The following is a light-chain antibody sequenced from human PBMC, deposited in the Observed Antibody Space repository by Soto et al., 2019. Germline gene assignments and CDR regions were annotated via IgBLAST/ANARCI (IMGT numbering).Light chain of an antibody. CDR2: DAS. Sequence: DIVMSQSPDSLAASLGERATINCKSSQSVLYDSNNKNYLAWYQQKPGQPPRLLIYDASTRATGIPARFSGSQSGTEFTLTISSLLSEDFAVYSCQQYNNWPLTFGGGTKVDIK. V-gene: IGKV4-1*01. J-gene: IGKJ4*01. CDR3: QQYNNWPLT. CDR1: QSVLYDSNNKNY.